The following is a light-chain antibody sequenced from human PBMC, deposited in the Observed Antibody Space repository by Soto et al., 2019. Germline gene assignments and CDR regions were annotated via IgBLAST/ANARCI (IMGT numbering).Light chain of an antibody. CDR2: GNS. J-gene: IGLJ1*01. Sequence: QSLLTQPPSVSGAPGQRVTISCTGSSSNIGAGYEVHWYQQLPGTAPKLLIYGNSNRPSGAPDRFSGSKSGTSASLAITGLQAEDEADYYCQSYDSSLSGYVFGTGTKLTVL. CDR1: SSNIGAGYE. CDR3: QSYDSSLSGYV. V-gene: IGLV1-40*01.